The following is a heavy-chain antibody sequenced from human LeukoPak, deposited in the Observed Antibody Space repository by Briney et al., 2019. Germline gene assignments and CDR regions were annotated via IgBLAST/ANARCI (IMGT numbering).Heavy chain of an antibody. CDR1: GFTFSNYD. CDR2: IVTTGDT. CDR3: ARGDILTDYSFDP. J-gene: IGHJ5*02. V-gene: IGHV3-13*04. D-gene: IGHD3-9*01. Sequence: GGSLRPSCAASGFTFSNYDMHWARQATRKGLEWVSVIVTTGDTYYPASVKGRFTISRENAKNSLYLQMNSLRAGDTAVYYCARGDILTDYSFDPWGQGTLVIVSS.